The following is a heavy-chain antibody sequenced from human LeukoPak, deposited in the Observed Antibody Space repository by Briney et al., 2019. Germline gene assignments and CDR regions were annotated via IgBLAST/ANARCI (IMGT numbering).Heavy chain of an antibody. V-gene: IGHV1-2*02. CDR2: INPNSGGT. CDR1: GYAFTGYY. D-gene: IGHD5-18*01. CDR3: ARVRGYSYGYLLSTFDY. J-gene: IGHJ4*02. Sequence: GASVKVSCKASGYAFTGYYMHWVRQAPGQGLEWMGWINPNSGGTNYAQKFQGRVTMTRVTSISTAYMELSRLRSDDTAVYYCARVRGYSYGYLLSTFDYWGQGTLVTVSS.